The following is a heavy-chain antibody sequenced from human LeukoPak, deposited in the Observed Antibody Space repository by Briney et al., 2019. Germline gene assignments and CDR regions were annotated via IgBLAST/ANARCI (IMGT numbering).Heavy chain of an antibody. Sequence: PGGSLRLSCAASGFTVSRNYMTWVRQAPGKGPEWVSLIYSGGGTQYADSVKGRFTISRDTSRNTLYLQMHSLRAEDTAVYYCARLISTSSSRFSDYWGQGTLVTVSS. CDR1: GFTVSRNY. CDR3: ARLISTSSSRFSDY. J-gene: IGHJ4*02. CDR2: IYSGGGT. V-gene: IGHV3-66*04. D-gene: IGHD6-6*01.